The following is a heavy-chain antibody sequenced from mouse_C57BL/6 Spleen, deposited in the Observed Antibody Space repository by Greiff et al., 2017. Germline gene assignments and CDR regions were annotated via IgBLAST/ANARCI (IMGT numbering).Heavy chain of an antibody. D-gene: IGHD3-2*02. CDR1: GYTFTDYY. V-gene: IGHV1-26*01. CDR2: INPNNGGT. J-gene: IGHJ2*01. Sequence: VQLQQSGPELVKPGASVKISCKASGYTFTDYYMNWVKQSHGKSLEWIGDINPNNGGTSYNQKFKGKATLTVDKSSSTAYMELRSLTSEDSAVYYCASGSSGPYFDYWGQGTTLTVSS. CDR3: ASGSSGPYFDY.